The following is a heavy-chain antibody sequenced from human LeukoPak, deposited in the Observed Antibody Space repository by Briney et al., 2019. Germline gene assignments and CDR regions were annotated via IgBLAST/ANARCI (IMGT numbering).Heavy chain of an antibody. V-gene: IGHV3-49*04. J-gene: IGHJ4*02. CDR2: IRSKAYGGTT. D-gene: IGHD1-26*01. CDR1: GFTFGDYA. CDR3: TREAGATIGY. Sequence: PGRSLGLSCTASGFTFGDYAMSWVRQAPGKGLEWVGFIRSKAYGGTTECAASVKGRFTISRDDSKSIAYLQMNSLKAEDTAVYYCTREAGATIGYWGQGTLVTVSS.